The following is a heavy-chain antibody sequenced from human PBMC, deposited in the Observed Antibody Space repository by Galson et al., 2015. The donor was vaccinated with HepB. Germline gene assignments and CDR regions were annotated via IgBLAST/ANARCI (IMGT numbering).Heavy chain of an antibody. D-gene: IGHD3-10*01. J-gene: IGHJ4*02. V-gene: IGHV1-46*01. CDR2: INPSGGST. CDR3: ARGVLLWDGPDY. Sequence: SVKVSCKASGCKFTSYYMHWVRQAPGQGLEWMGIINPSGGSTDYAQKFQGRLTMTRDTSTSTVFMELSSLRSEDTAVYHCARGVLLWDGPDYWGQGTLVTVSS. CDR1: GCKFTSYY.